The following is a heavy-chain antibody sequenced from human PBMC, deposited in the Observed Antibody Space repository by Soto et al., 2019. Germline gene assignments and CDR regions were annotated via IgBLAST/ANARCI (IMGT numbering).Heavy chain of an antibody. CDR1: GLSSRSYA. V-gene: IGHV3-30-3*01. D-gene: IGHD3-3*02. Sequence: GGALRLGPGSSGLSSRSYALHWFRQSPGKGLEWVAVISYDGSNKYYADSVKGRFTISRDNSKNTLYLQMNSLRAEDTAVYYCARDSIEGAYYFDYWGQGSLVTVSS. J-gene: IGHJ4*02. CDR2: ISYDGSNK. CDR3: ARDSIEGAYYFDY.